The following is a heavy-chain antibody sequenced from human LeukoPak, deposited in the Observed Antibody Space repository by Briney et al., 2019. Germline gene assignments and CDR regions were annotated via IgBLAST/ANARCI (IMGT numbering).Heavy chain of an antibody. CDR3: ARRVGYDSRSGYHGPLDY. CDR2: IDYSGST. V-gene: IGHV4-39*01. Sequence: SETLSLTCTLAGGSTGSSSYYWGWPRQPPGRGREGFGSIDYSGSTYCNPSLKSRVTRSVATSKNQFCLKLSSVTAADTAVYYCARRVGYDSRSGYHGPLDYWGQGTLVTVSS. CDR1: GGSTGSSSYY. D-gene: IGHD3-3*01. J-gene: IGHJ4*02.